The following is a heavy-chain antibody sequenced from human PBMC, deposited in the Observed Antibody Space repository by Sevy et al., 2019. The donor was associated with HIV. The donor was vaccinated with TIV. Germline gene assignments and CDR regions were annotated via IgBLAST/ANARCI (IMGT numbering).Heavy chain of an antibody. D-gene: IGHD1-26*01. CDR1: AGSTTSLY. CDR2: IYYKCPI. CDR3: AGENAWGRGYS. V-gene: IGHV4-59*08. Sequence: SQTRSLTCTVSAGSTTSLYWNWILHPPGKGLKWIANIYYKCPINYNPSLKSRVTFSLDTSKNQFSLRLSSVTAADTAMYYCAGENAWGRGYSWGQGTLVTVSS. J-gene: IGHJ4*02.